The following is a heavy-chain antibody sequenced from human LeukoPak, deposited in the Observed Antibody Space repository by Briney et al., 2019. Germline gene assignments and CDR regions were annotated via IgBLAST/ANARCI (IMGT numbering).Heavy chain of an antibody. CDR2: INPNSGGT. V-gene: IGHV1-2*02. CDR3: ARGSSSWYDFDY. CDR1: GYTFTGYY. J-gene: IGHJ4*02. D-gene: IGHD6-13*01. Sequence: EASVKVSCRASGYTFTGYYMHWVLQAPGQGLEWMGWINPNSGGTSSAQKFQGRVTMTRDTSISTAYMELTRLKSDDTAVYYCARGSSSWYDFDYWGQGTLVTVSS.